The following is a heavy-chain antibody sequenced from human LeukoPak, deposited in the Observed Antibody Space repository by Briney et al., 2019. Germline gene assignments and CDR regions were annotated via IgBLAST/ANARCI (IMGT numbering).Heavy chain of an antibody. J-gene: IGHJ6*03. CDR3: ARAQGQWIQLPAYYYMDV. CDR1: GGSISNYC. D-gene: IGHD5-18*01. CDR2: IYYTGST. V-gene: IGHV4-59*01. Sequence: SETLSLTCTVSGGSISNYCWNWIRQPPGKGLEWIGYIYYTGSTNYNPSLKSRVTMSVDTSKNQFSLNLRSVTPEDTAVYYCARAQGQWIQLPAYYYMDVWGKGTTVTISS.